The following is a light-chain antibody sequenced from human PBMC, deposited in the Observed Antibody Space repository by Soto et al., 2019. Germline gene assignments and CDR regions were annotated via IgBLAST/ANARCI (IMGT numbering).Light chain of an antibody. J-gene: IGKJ1*01. CDR3: QQYAYSRT. Sequence: EIVLTQSPGTLSLSPGERATLSCRASQSVSSNYLAWYQQKPGQAPRVLIYGASSRATGIPDRFSGSGSGTDFTLTISRLEPEDFAVYYCQQYAYSRTFGQGTKVEIK. V-gene: IGKV3-20*01. CDR2: GAS. CDR1: QSVSSNY.